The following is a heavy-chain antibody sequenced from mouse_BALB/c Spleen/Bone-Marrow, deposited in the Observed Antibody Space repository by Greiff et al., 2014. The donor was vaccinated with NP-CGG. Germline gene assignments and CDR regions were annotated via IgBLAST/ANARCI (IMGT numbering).Heavy chain of an antibody. Sequence: QVQLQQSGAGLVKPGASVKMSCKASGYTFTSYNMHWVKQTPGQGLEWIGAIYPGNGDTSYNQKFKGKATLTADKSSSTAYMQLSSLTSEDSAVYYCAARVGYYGNYPYFDYWGQGTTLTVSS. CDR3: AARVGYYGNYPYFDY. V-gene: IGHV1-12*01. CDR2: IYPGNGDT. J-gene: IGHJ2*01. D-gene: IGHD2-1*01. CDR1: GYTFTSYN.